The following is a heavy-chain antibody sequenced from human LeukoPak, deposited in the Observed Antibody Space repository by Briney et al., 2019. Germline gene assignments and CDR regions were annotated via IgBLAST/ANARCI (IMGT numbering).Heavy chain of an antibody. Sequence: PGGSLRLSCAASGFAFSTYSMNWVRQPPGKGLEWVASISLSSASIYYADSVKGRFTISRDNSKNTLYLQMNSLRAEDTAVYYCAKTSVGEGRIIASGYFDKWGQGTLVTVSS. CDR3: AKTSVGEGRIIASGYFDK. V-gene: IGHV3-23*01. CDR1: GFAFSTYS. CDR2: ISLSSASI. D-gene: IGHD2-15*01. J-gene: IGHJ4*02.